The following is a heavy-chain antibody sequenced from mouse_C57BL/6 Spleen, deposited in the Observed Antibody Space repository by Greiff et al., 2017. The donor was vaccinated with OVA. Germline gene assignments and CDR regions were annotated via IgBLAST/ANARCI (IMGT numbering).Heavy chain of an antibody. J-gene: IGHJ2*01. CDR1: GYTFTDYY. V-gene: IGHV1-76*01. CDR3: AREGGTTVVFDY. D-gene: IGHD1-1*01. CDR2: IYPGSGNT. Sequence: QVQLQQSGAELVRPGASVKLSCKASGYTFTDYYINWVKQRPGQGLEWIARIYPGSGNTYYNEKFKGKATLTAEKSSSTAYMQLSSLTSEDSAVYFCAREGGTTVVFDYWGQGTTLTVSS.